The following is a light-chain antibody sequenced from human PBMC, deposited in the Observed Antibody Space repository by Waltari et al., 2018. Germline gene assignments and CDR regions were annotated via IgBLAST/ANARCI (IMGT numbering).Light chain of an antibody. V-gene: IGKV3-15*01. J-gene: IGKJ2*01. Sequence: ETVMTQSPATLSVSPGERATLSCWASQSLRNKLAWYQQKVGQAPRLLIYDSSTRATGIPDRFSGSGSGTEFTLTISSLQSEDFAVYYCQQYNNWPFYTFGQGTKLEI. CDR2: DSS. CDR1: QSLRNK. CDR3: QQYNNWPFYT.